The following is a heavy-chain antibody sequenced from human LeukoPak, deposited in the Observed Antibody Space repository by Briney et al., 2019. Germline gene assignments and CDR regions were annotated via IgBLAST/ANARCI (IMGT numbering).Heavy chain of an antibody. CDR1: GFTLRSYA. CDR2: IGGSGGST. Sequence: GRSLRLSCLASGFTLRSYAMSWVRQAPGKGMGWASAIGGSGGSTNFAYSVKGRFTISRDNYKNTLYLQMNSLRAEDTAVYYCAKDFSGYTVTTSLDYWGQGTLVTVSS. J-gene: IGHJ4*02. D-gene: IGHD4-17*01. CDR3: AKDFSGYTVTTSLDY. V-gene: IGHV3-23*01.